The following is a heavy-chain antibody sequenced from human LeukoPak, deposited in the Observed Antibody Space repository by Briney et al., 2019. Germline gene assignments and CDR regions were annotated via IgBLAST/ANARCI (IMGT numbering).Heavy chain of an antibody. Sequence: SETLSLTCTVSGGSISSYYWSWVQQPPGKGLEWIGYINYSGSTNYNPSLKSRVTISVDTSKNQFSLKLSSVTAADTAVYYCAREMGGSGSYYNYWGQGTLVTVSS. CDR2: INYSGST. J-gene: IGHJ4*02. V-gene: IGHV4-59*12. CDR3: AREMGGSGSYYNY. CDR1: GGSISSYY. D-gene: IGHD3-10*01.